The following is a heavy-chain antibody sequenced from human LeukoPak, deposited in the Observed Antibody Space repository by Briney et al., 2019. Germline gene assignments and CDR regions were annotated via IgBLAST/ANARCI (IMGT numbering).Heavy chain of an antibody. CDR1: GFTFSDYS. D-gene: IGHD3-22*01. J-gene: IGHJ4*02. Sequence: GGSLRLSCAASGFTFSDYSMNWVRQAPGKGLEWISYIGIDSGNTNYADSVKGRFTISGDKAKNSLYLQMNSLRAEDTAVYYCARDPPYYDNSGYYYDYWGQGTLVTVSS. V-gene: IGHV3-48*01. CDR2: IGIDSGNT. CDR3: ARDPPYYDNSGYYYDY.